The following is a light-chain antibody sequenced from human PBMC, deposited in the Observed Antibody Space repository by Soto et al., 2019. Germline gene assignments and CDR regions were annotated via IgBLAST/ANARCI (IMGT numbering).Light chain of an antibody. CDR2: DAS. Sequence: DIQMTQSPSSLSASVGDRVTITCQASQDISNYLNWYQQKPGKAPKLLIYDASNLETGIPSRFSGSRSRTDFTFTISILQPEDIATNYCQQYDNPPHTFGQGTKLESK. J-gene: IGKJ2*01. V-gene: IGKV1-33*01. CDR1: QDISNY. CDR3: QQYDNPPHT.